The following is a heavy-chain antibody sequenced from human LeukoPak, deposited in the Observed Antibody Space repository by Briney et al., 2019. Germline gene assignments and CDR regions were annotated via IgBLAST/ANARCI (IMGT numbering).Heavy chain of an antibody. Sequence: ASVKVSCKASGYTFTSYDINWVRQATGQGLEWMGWMNPNSGNTGYAQKFQGRVTITTDESTSTAYMELSSLRSEDTAVYYCARDSGVTAIIARYYYYMDVWGKGTTVTVSS. CDR2: MNPNSGNT. CDR3: ARDSGVTAIIARYYYYMDV. J-gene: IGHJ6*03. V-gene: IGHV1-8*01. D-gene: IGHD2-21*02. CDR1: GYTFTSYD.